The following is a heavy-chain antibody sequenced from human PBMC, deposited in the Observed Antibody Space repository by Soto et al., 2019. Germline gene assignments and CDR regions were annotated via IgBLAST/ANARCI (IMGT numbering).Heavy chain of an antibody. D-gene: IGHD1-1*01. CDR3: ARDDETTRATFDS. V-gene: IGHV1-69*08. CDR2: IIPTLDVA. Sequence: QVQLVQSGAEVKKPGSSVKVSCKASGGTFTRFTINWVRQAPGQGFEWMGRIIPTLDVANYAQKFQDRVTLTADKSASTAYMELSNLRSEDTGVYYCARDDETTRATFDSWGQGTLVTVAS. CDR1: GGTFTRFT. J-gene: IGHJ4*02.